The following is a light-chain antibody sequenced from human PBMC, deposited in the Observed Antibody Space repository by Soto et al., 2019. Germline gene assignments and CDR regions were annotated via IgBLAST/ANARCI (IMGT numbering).Light chain of an antibody. V-gene: IGLV2-14*01. CDR2: GVS. CDR1: ASDFGNYNY. CDR3: SSYTAYTTLWV. J-gene: IGLJ3*02. Sequence: QSALTQPASVSGSPGQSITISCTGTASDFGNYNYVSWYQLHPGKAPKLLIYGVSNRPSGVSNRFSGSKSGNAASLTISGLQAEDEADYYCSSYTAYTTLWVFGGGTKLTVL.